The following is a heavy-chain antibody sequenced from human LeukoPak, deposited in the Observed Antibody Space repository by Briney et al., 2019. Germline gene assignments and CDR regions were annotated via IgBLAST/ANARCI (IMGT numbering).Heavy chain of an antibody. V-gene: IGHV1-18*01. Sequence: ASVKVSCKASGYTFTSYGISWVRQAPGQGLEWMGWISAYNGNTNYAQKLQGRVTMTTDTSTSTAYMELRSLRSDDTAVYYCARDHYDFWSGCYLAARSLMDVWGKGTTVTVSS. J-gene: IGHJ6*03. CDR3: ARDHYDFWSGCYLAARSLMDV. CDR2: ISAYNGNT. D-gene: IGHD3-3*01. CDR1: GYTFTSYG.